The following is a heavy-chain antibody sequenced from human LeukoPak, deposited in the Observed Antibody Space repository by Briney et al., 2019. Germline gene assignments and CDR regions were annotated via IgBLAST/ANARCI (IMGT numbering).Heavy chain of an antibody. CDR2: INPNSGGT. J-gene: IGHJ6*03. Sequence: ASVKVSCKASGYTFTGYYMHWVRQAPGQGLEWMGWINPNSGGTNYAQKFQGRVTMTRDMSTSTVYMELGSLRSEDTAVYYCARGLRVGSSSRDYYYYMDVWGKGTTVTVSS. CDR1: GYTFTGYY. CDR3: ARGLRVGSSSRDYYYYMDV. V-gene: IGHV1-2*02. D-gene: IGHD6-6*01.